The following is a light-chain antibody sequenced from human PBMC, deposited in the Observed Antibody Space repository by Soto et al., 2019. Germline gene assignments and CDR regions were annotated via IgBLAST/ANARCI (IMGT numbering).Light chain of an antibody. CDR1: QNVRNNY. CDR3: QQFGGSPRLS. J-gene: IGKJ4*01. V-gene: IGKV3-20*01. Sequence: EVVLTQSPGTLSLSPGERATLSCRASQNVRNNYLSWYQHKPGQAPRLLIYVASSRATGVPDRFSGSGSGTDFTLTITRLEPEDSAMYYCQQFGGSPRLSFGGGTKVAI. CDR2: VAS.